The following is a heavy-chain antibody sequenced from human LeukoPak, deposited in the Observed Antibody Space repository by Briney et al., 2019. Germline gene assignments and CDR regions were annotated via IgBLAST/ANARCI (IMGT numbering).Heavy chain of an antibody. CDR2: ISGSGGST. Sequence: GGSLRLSCAASGFTFSSYAMSWIRQAPGKGLKWVSAISGSGGSTYYADSVKGRFTISRDNSKNTLYLQMTSLTAEGTAVYYCATPLVAAYRTSNDYWGQGTLVTVSS. J-gene: IGHJ4*02. CDR3: ATPLVAAYRTSNDY. CDR1: GFTFSSYA. D-gene: IGHD2-15*01. V-gene: IGHV3-23*01.